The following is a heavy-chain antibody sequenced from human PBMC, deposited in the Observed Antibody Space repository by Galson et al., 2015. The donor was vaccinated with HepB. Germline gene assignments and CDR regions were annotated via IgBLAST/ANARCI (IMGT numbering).Heavy chain of an antibody. CDR1: GFTFSSYA. CDR3: AKVHCSSTSCYIIDAFDI. D-gene: IGHD2-2*02. J-gene: IGHJ3*02. V-gene: IGHV3-23*01. Sequence: SLRLSCAASGFTFSSYAMSWVRQAPGKGLEWVSAISGSGGSTYYADSVKGRFTISRDNSKNTLYLQMNSLRAEDTAVYYCAKVHCSSTSCYIIDAFDIWGQGTMVTVSS. CDR2: ISGSGGST.